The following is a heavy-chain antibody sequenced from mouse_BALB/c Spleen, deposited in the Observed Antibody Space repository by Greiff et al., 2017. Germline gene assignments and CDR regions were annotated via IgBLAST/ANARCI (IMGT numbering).Heavy chain of an antibody. D-gene: IGHD1-1*01. J-gene: IGHJ3*01. CDR2: IDPENGDT. Sequence: EVQLVESGAELVRSGASVKLSCTASGFNIKDYYMHWVKQRPEQGLEWIGWIDPENGDTEYAPKFQGKATMTADTSSNTAYLQLSSLTSEDTAVYYCNPYYYGSSSFAYWGQGTLVTVSA. V-gene: IGHV14-4*02. CDR1: GFNIKDYY. CDR3: NPYYYGSSSFAY.